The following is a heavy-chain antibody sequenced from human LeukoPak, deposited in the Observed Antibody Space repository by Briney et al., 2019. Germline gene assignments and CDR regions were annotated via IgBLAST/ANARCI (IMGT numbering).Heavy chain of an antibody. J-gene: IGHJ4*02. CDR1: GFTFSSYE. V-gene: IGHV3-48*03. D-gene: IGHD3-10*01. CDR3: ARDVGGAGSY. CDR2: ISSSGSTI. Sequence: GGSLRLSCAASGFTFSSYEMNWVRQAPGKGLEWVSYISSSGSTIYYADSVKGRFTISRDNVQNTLYLQMNSLRAEDTAVYYCARDVGGAGSYWGQGTLVTVSS.